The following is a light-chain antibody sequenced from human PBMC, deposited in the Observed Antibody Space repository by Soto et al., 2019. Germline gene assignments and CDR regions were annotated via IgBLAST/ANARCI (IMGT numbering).Light chain of an antibody. CDR3: QQYNSYPT. J-gene: IGKJ1*01. CDR1: QSISDW. CDR2: KAS. V-gene: IGKV1-5*03. Sequence: DIQMTQSPSTLSASLGDRVTITCRASQSISDWLAWYQKKPGKVPKLLIYKASNLESGVPSRFSGSGSGTEFTLTISSLQPDDFATYYCQQYNSYPTFGQGTKVEIK.